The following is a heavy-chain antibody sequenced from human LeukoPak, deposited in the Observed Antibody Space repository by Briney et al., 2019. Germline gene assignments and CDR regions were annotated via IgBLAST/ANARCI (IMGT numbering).Heavy chain of an antibody. Sequence: GGSLRLSCAAPGFTFTTYVMSWVRQAPGKGLEWVSVISGSGGNIYSADSVKGRFTITRDNSKNTLYVQMNSLRAEDTAVYYCAGSSSWYYFDSWGQGTLVTVSS. J-gene: IGHJ4*02. CDR1: GFTFTTYV. CDR2: ISGSGGNI. D-gene: IGHD6-13*01. CDR3: AGSSSWYYFDS. V-gene: IGHV3-23*01.